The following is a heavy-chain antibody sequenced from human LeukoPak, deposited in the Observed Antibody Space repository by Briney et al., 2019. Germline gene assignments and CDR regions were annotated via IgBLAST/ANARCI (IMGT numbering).Heavy chain of an antibody. Sequence: QPGGSLRLSCAASGFTFSSYAMSWVRQAPGKGLEWLSAISGSGGSTYYADSVKGRFTISRDNSKNTLYLQMNSLRAEDTAVYYCAKGNNNWYGVGYWGQGTLVTVSS. D-gene: IGHD1-1*01. CDR2: ISGSGGST. CDR1: GFTFSSYA. V-gene: IGHV3-23*01. J-gene: IGHJ4*02. CDR3: AKGNNNWYGVGY.